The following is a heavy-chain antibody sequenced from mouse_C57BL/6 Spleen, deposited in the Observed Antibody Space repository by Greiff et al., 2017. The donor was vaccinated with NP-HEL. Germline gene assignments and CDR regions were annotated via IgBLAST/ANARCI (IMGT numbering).Heavy chain of an antibody. D-gene: IGHD1-1*01. Sequence: QVQLKQSGAELARPGASVKLSCKASGYTFTSYGISWVKQRTGQGLEWIGEIYPRSGNTYYNEKFKGKATLTADKSSSTAYMELRSLTSEDSAVYFCARSVYGSSYWYFDVWGTGTTVTVSS. V-gene: IGHV1-81*01. CDR1: GYTFTSYG. J-gene: IGHJ1*03. CDR2: IYPRSGNT. CDR3: ARSVYGSSYWYFDV.